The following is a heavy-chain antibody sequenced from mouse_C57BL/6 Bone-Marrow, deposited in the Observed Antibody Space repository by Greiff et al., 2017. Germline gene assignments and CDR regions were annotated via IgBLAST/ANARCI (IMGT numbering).Heavy chain of an antibody. D-gene: IGHD2-3*01. CDR1: GYTFTDYY. Sequence: EVQLQQSGPELVKPGASVKISCKASGYTFTDYYMNWVKQSHGKSLEWIGDINPNNGGTSYNQKFKGKATLTVDKSSSTAYMELCSLTSEDSAVYYCARGRWLLLDYWGQGTTLTVSS. J-gene: IGHJ2*01. CDR2: INPNNGGT. V-gene: IGHV1-26*01. CDR3: ARGRWLLLDY.